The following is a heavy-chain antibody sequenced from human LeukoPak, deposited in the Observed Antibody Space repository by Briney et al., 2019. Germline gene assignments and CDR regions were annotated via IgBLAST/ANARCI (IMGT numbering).Heavy chain of an antibody. CDR1: GGTFSSYA. D-gene: IGHD3-22*01. Sequence: ASVKVSCKASGGTFSSYAISWVRQAPGQGLEWMGRIIPTLGIANYAQKFQGRVTITADKSTSTAYMELSSLRSEDTAVYYCARVRYYDSSGYPEISAFDIWGQGTMVTVSS. V-gene: IGHV1-69*04. J-gene: IGHJ3*02. CDR3: ARVRYYDSSGYPEISAFDI. CDR2: IIPTLGIA.